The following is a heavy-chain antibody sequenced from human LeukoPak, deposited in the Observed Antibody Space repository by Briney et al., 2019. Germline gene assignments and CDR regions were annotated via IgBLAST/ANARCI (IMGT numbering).Heavy chain of an antibody. CDR3: GRGLGSYDSSELTWPMISF. V-gene: IGHV1-46*01. CDR1: GYTFTSYY. Sequence: ASVKVSCTASGYTFTSYYMHWVRQAPGQGLEWMGIINPSGGSTSYAQKFQGRVTMTRDTSTSTVYMELSSLRSDDTAVYYCGRGLGSYDSSELTWPMISFWGQGTEVTVSS. D-gene: IGHD3-22*01. CDR2: INPSGGST. J-gene: IGHJ4*02.